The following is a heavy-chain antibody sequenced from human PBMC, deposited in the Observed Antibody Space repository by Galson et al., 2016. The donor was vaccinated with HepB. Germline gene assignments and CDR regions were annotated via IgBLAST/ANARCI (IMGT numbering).Heavy chain of an antibody. Sequence: SLRLSCATSGFFFYTYAMSWVRQAPGKGLEWISTISGSGGSIYYADSVNGRFTISKDSSKDTLYLQMNSLRVEDTAIYYGAKDSWWVPVVIIDFDDWGQGTLVTVAS. V-gene: IGHV3-23*01. J-gene: IGHJ4*02. D-gene: IGHD3-10*01. CDR3: AKDSWWVPVVIIDFDD. CDR2: ISGSGGSI. CDR1: GFFFYTYA.